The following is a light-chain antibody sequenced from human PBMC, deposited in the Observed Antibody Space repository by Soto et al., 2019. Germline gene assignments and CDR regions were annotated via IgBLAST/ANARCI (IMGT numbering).Light chain of an antibody. Sequence: EMVLTPSPGTLSLSPGERATLSCTASQSISSSFLAWYQQRPGQSPRLIIYGASSRATGIPDRLSGSGSGTDFTLTISRLDFEDSEFYYCLQYVNSSWTFGPGPTVHIK. V-gene: IGKV3-20*01. J-gene: IGKJ1*01. CDR1: QSISSSF. CDR2: GAS. CDR3: LQYVNSSWT.